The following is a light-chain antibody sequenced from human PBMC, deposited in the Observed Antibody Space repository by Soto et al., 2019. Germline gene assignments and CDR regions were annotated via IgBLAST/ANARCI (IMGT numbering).Light chain of an antibody. CDR1: SSDVGGYNY. CDR3: SSYTSSSLYV. J-gene: IGLJ1*01. V-gene: IGLV2-14*01. Sequence: QDARTQPASVSGSPGQSNTISCTGTSSDVGGYNYVSWYQQLPGKAPKLMIYDVSDRPSGVSNRFSGSKSGNTASLTISGLQAEDEADYYCSSYTSSSLYVFGTGTKVTVL. CDR2: DVS.